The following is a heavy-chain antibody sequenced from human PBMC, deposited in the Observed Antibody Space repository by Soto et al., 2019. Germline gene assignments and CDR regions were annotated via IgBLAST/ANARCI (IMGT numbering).Heavy chain of an antibody. CDR3: ARDRGGGYCSSTSCERFFDY. J-gene: IGHJ4*02. V-gene: IGHV4-30-4*01. D-gene: IGHD2-2*01. CDR1: GGSISSGDYY. Sequence: TSETLSLTCTVSGGSISSGDYYWSWIRQPPGKGLEWIGYIYYSGSTYYNPSLKSRVTISVDTSKNQFSLKLSSVTAADTAVYYCARDRGGGYCSSTSCERFFDYWGQGTRVTVPS. CDR2: IYYSGST.